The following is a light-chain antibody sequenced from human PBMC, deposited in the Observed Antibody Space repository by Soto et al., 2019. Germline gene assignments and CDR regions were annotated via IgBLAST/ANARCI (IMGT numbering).Light chain of an antibody. CDR3: QEYYSTPKT. J-gene: IGKJ1*01. CDR2: WAS. Sequence: DIVMTQSPDSLAVSLGERATINCKSSQSVLYSSHNKSYLAWYQQKPGQPPKLLIYWASTRESGVPDRFSGSGSGTDFTLTISSLQAEDVAVYYCQEYYSTPKTVGQGTKVESK. CDR1: QSVLYSSHNKSY. V-gene: IGKV4-1*01.